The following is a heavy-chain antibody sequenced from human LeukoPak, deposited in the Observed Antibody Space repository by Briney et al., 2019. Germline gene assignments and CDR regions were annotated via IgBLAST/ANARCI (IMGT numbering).Heavy chain of an antibody. V-gene: IGHV3-33*01. CDR1: GFTFSSYV. CDR3: AREGSGTYFFDY. J-gene: IGHJ4*02. CDR2: IWYDGSNK. Sequence: GGSLRLSCAASGFTFSSYVMHWVRQAPGKGLEWVALIWYDGSNKYYADSVKGRFTISRDNAKNSLYLQMNSLRDEDTAVYYCAREGSGTYFFDYWGQGSLVTVSS. D-gene: IGHD1-26*01.